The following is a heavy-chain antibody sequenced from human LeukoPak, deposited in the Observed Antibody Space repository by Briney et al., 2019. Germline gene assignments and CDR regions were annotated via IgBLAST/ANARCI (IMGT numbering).Heavy chain of an antibody. CDR1: GGSISSYY. J-gene: IGHJ4*02. CDR3: ATGTPDGYSYGFDY. V-gene: IGHV4-59*01. Sequence: SETLSLTCTVSGGSISSYYWSWTRQPPGKGLEWIGYIYYSGSTNYNPSLKSRVTISVDTSKNQFSLKLSSVTAADTAVYYCATGTPDGYSYGFDYWGQGTLVTVSS. D-gene: IGHD5-18*01. CDR2: IYYSGST.